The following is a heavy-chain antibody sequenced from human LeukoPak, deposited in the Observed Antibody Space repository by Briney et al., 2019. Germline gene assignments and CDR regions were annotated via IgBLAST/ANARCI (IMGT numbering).Heavy chain of an antibody. V-gene: IGHV4-30-4*01. D-gene: IGHD3-16*01. J-gene: IGHJ4*02. CDR3: ARRLSWGEYRFDY. CDR1: GNSVNSRAFY. Sequence: SETLSLTCTVSGNSVNSRAFYWNWIRQPPGKGLEWLGEVYYSGSSYSNPSLRSRLTLSLDMSKNQFSLRVTSMSAADTAVYFCARRLSWGEYRFDYWGQGTLVTVSS. CDR2: VYYSGSS.